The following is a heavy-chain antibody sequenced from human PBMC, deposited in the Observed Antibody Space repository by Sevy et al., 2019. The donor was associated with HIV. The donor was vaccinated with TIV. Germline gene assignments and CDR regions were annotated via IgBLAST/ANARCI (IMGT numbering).Heavy chain of an antibody. CDR1: GFTFSSYW. D-gene: IGHD6-13*01. J-gene: IGHJ4*02. CDR2: INQGGNQK. CDR3: ARGPSGAAAGRFDS. V-gene: IGHV3-7*01. Sequence: GGCLRLSCAASGFTFSSYWINWVRQAPGEGLEWVANINQGGNQKHYMDSVKGRFTISRDNAENAVYLQMNSLRVEDTAGCYCARGPSGAAAGRFDSWGQGTLVTVSS.